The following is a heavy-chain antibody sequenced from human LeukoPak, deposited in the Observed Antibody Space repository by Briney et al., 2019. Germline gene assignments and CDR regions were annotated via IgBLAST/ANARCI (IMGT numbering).Heavy chain of an antibody. V-gene: IGHV3-7*04. J-gene: IGHJ4*02. CDR2: IKKDGSEK. CDR1: GFPLSNHW. Sequence: GGPLRLSCAASGFPLSNHWMTRVHQAPGKGPEWVANIKKDGSEKYYVDSVEGRFTISRDNANNLLYLQMNSLSAEDTAVYYCARGGSASSYFWVYWGQGTLVTVSS. D-gene: IGHD2-15*01. CDR3: ARGGSASSYFWVY.